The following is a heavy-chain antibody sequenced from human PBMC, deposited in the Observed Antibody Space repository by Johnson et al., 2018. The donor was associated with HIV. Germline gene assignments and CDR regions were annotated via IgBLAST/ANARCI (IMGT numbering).Heavy chain of an antibody. Sequence: VQLVESGGGVVQPGRSLRLSCAASGFTFSNYGMHWVRQAPGKGLEWVAVVSYDGNNRNYADSVRGRFTISRDNSKNTLYLQMNSLRAEDTAVYYCAREGIAAAGPGDDAFDIWGQGTMVTVSS. V-gene: IGHV3-30*03. CDR3: AREGIAAAGPGDDAFDI. D-gene: IGHD6-13*01. CDR1: GFTFSNYG. J-gene: IGHJ3*02. CDR2: VSYDGNNR.